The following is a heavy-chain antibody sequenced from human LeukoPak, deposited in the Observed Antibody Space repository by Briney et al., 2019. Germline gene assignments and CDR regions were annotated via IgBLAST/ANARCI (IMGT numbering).Heavy chain of an antibody. CDR1: GGSISSYY. CDR3: ARQACCGAKFDY. J-gene: IGHJ4*02. Sequence: PSETLSLTCTVSGGSISSYYWSWIRQPPGKGLEWIGYIYYSGSTNYNPSLKSRVTISVDTSKNQFSLKLSSVTAADTAVYYCARQACCGAKFDYWGQGTLVTVS. D-gene: IGHD2-21*01. V-gene: IGHV4-59*08. CDR2: IYYSGST.